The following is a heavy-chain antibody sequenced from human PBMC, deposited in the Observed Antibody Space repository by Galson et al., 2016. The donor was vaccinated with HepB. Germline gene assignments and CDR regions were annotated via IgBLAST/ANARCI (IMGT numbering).Heavy chain of an antibody. CDR2: IYYSGTT. CDR3: ARGRGGSGSPFEH. V-gene: IGHV4-59*01. CDR1: GGSISSYY. D-gene: IGHD6-19*01. J-gene: IGHJ4*02. Sequence: ATLSLTCTVFGGSISSYYWSWIRQPPGKGLEWIAYIYYSGTTNYNPSLKSRVTISVDTFKNQFSLKMNSVTAADTAVYYCARGRGGSGSPFEHWGQGTLVPVSS.